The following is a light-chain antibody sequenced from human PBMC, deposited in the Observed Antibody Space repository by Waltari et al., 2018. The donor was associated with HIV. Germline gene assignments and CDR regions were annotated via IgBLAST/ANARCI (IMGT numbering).Light chain of an antibody. Sequence: QSVLTQPPSMSAAPGQKVSISCSGLSPNIGNHYVHWYQQFPRTAPKLLIFENNKRPSGIPDRFSGSKSGTSATLGITGLQTGDEADYYCGTWDSSLSAGYVFGTGTKVTVL. V-gene: IGLV1-51*02. J-gene: IGLJ1*01. CDR1: SPNIGNHY. CDR3: GTWDSSLSAGYV. CDR2: ENN.